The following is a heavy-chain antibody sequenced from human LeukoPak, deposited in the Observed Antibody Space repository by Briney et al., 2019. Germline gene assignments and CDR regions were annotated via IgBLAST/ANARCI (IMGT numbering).Heavy chain of an antibody. Sequence: PGGSLRLSCAASGFTFSSYSMNWVRQAPGKGLEWVSSISSSTSYIYYADSVKGRFTISRDNAKNSLYLQMNSLRAEDTAVYYCARLYLGRGATSSNWGQGTLVTVSS. CDR1: GFTFSSYS. V-gene: IGHV3-21*01. D-gene: IGHD1-26*01. CDR3: ARLYLGRGATSSN. CDR2: ISSSTSYI. J-gene: IGHJ4*02.